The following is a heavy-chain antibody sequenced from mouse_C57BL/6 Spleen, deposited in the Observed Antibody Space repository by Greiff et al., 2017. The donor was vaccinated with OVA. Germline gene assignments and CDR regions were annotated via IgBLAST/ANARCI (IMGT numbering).Heavy chain of an antibody. Sequence: QVQLKQSGAELAKPGASVKLSCKASGYTFTSYWMHWVKQRPGQGLEWIGYINPSSGYTKYNQKFKDKGTLTADKSSSTAYMQLSSLTYEDSAVYYCARRGGLTTVVDWYFDVWGTGTTVTVSS. CDR3: ARRGGLTTVVDWYFDV. V-gene: IGHV1-7*01. J-gene: IGHJ1*03. CDR2: INPSSGYT. D-gene: IGHD1-1*01. CDR1: GYTFTSYW.